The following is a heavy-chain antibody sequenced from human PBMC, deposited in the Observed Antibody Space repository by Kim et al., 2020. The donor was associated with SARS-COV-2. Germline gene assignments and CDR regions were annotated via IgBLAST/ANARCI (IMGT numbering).Heavy chain of an antibody. J-gene: IGHJ4*02. CDR3: AKEGGH. D-gene: IGHD3-16*01. Sequence: SGGGTNYAQKLQGRVTMTGDTSTNTVYMELSSLRSDDTAVYYCAKEGGHWGQGTLVTVSS. CDR2: SGGGT. V-gene: IGHV1-46*01.